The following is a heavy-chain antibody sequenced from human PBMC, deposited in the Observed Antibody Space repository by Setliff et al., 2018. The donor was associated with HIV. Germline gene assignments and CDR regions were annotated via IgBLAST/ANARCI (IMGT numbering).Heavy chain of an antibody. Sequence: PSETLSLTCTVSGGSISTYYWSWIRQPPGKGLEWIGSIYFTGSSDNNPPLKSRVTLSVDTSKHQFSLKLSSVTAADTAVYYCARVQMAYAAFDVWGQVTMVTVSS. CDR1: GGSISTYY. CDR2: IYFTGSS. J-gene: IGHJ3*01. V-gene: IGHV4-59*01. CDR3: ARVQMAYAAFDV. D-gene: IGHD4-17*01.